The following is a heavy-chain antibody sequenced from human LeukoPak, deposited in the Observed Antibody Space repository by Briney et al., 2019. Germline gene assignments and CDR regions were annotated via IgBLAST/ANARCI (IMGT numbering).Heavy chain of an antibody. Sequence: PSETLSLTCTVSGGSISSYYWSWIRQPPGKGLEWIGYIYYSGSTNYNPSLKSRVTISVDTSKNQFSLKLSSVTAADTAVYYCARDTRSGYLDYWGQGTLVTVSS. CDR1: GGSISSYY. CDR3: ARDTRSGYLDY. D-gene: IGHD3-22*01. J-gene: IGHJ4*02. CDR2: IYYSGST. V-gene: IGHV4-59*01.